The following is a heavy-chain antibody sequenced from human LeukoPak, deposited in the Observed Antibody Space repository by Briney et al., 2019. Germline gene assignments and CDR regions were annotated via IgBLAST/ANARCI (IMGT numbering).Heavy chain of an antibody. Sequence: ASVKVSCKASGYTFTSYDINWVRQATGQGLEWMGWMNPNSGNTGYAQKFQGRVTMTRNTSISTAYMELSSLRSEDTAVYYCARGIWELRLDDYWGQGTLVTVSS. CDR1: GYTFTSYD. J-gene: IGHJ4*02. V-gene: IGHV1-8*01. CDR3: ARGIWELRLDDY. CDR2: MNPNSGNT. D-gene: IGHD1-26*01.